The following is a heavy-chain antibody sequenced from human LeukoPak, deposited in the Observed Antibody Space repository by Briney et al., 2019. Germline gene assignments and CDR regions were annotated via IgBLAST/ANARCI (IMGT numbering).Heavy chain of an antibody. J-gene: IGHJ4*01. CDR2: IIPIFGTA. D-gene: IGHD5-18*01. CDR1: GGTFSSYA. V-gene: IGHV1-69*01. CDR3: ASNSWIQLWSPXXY. Sequence: ASVKVSCKASGGTFSSYAISWVRQAPGQGLEWMGGIIPIFGTANYAQKFQGRVTITADESTSTAYMELSSLRSEDTAVYYCASNSWIQLWSPXXYWGXXTLXTVSS.